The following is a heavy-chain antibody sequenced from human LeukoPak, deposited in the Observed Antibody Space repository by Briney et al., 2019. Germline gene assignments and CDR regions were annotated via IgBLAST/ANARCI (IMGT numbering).Heavy chain of an antibody. J-gene: IGHJ4*02. D-gene: IGHD5-24*01. CDR1: GGSFSGYY. V-gene: IGHV4-34*01. Sequence: MSSETLSLTCAVYGGSFSGYYWSWIRQPPGKGLEWIGEINHSGSTNYNPSFKSRVTISVDTSKNQFSLKLSSVTAADTAVYYCARGVRWLQLSYFDYWGQGTLVTVSS. CDR3: ARGVRWLQLSYFDY. CDR2: INHSGST.